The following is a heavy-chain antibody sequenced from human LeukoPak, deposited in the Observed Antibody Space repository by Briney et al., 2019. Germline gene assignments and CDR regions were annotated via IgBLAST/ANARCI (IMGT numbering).Heavy chain of an antibody. D-gene: IGHD1-26*01. V-gene: IGHV3-9*01. Sequence: PGGSLRLSCVASEFKFNDYAMHWVRQAPGRGLEWVSGLSWHSGSIGYADSVKGRFIISRDNAKNSLYLEMNSLRPEDSALYYCAKETKVGENLYYFDYWGRGTLVTVSS. CDR3: AKETKVGENLYYFDY. CDR1: EFKFNDYA. J-gene: IGHJ4*02. CDR2: LSWHSGSI.